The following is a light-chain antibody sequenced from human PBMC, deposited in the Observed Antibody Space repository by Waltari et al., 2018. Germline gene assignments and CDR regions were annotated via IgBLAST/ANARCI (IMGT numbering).Light chain of an antibody. CDR3: QKCDSAPFT. CDR1: QGISNY. V-gene: IGKV1-27*01. CDR2: AAS. J-gene: IGKJ3*01. Sequence: IQMTQSPSSLSASVGARVTITCRASQGISNYLAWYQQRVGKVPKLLIYAASTLQSGVPSRFSGSGSVTDFTLTISSLQPEDVATYYCQKCDSAPFTFGPGTKVDI.